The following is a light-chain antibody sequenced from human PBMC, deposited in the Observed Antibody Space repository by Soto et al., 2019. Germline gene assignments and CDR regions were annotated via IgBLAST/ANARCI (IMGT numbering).Light chain of an antibody. J-gene: IGKJ2*01. V-gene: IGKV2D-29*01. CDR2: EAS. Sequence: IARTQTPLSHSVTPGQPASISCKSTQSLLQSDGQTYLYWFFQRPGQHPQMLIYEASKRFSAVPDSNSGSASETEFTRKISRVEPEYFGVYYCMHCAQLHRTVGPRPKLEIK. CDR3: MHCAQLHRT. CDR1: QSLLQSDGQTY.